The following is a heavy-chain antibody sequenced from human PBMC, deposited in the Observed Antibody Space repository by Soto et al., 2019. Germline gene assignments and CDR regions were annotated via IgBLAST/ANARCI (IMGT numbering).Heavy chain of an antibody. V-gene: IGHV4-39*07. CDR3: ARDKITGLFDY. CDR2: INHSGST. CDR1: GGSISSSSYY. Sequence: PSETLSLTCTVSGGSISSSSYYWGWIRQPPGKGLEWIGEINHSGSTNYNPSLKSRVTISVDTSKNQFSLKLTSVTAADTAVYYCARDKITGLFDYWGQGTLVPVSS. D-gene: IGHD2-8*02. J-gene: IGHJ4*02.